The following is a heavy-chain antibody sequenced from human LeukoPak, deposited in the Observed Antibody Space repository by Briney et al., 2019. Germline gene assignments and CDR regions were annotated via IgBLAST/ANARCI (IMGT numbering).Heavy chain of an antibody. D-gene: IGHD1-26*01. CDR1: GGSISSYY. Sequence: SETLSLTCTVSGGSISSYYWGWIRQPAGKGLEWIGRIYSTGSTNYNPSLKSRVTMSVDTSKHQFSLKLSSVTAADTAVYYCTRGGELMNFWGQGTLVTVSS. J-gene: IGHJ4*02. V-gene: IGHV4-4*07. CDR2: IYSTGST. CDR3: TRGGELMNF.